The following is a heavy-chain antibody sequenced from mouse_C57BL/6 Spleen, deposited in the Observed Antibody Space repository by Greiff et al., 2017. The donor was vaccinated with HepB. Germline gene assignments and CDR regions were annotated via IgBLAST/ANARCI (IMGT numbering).Heavy chain of an antibody. CDR1: GYSFTGYF. Sequence: EVQGVESGPELVKPGASVKISCKASGYSFTGYFMNWVKQSHGKSLEWIGRINPYNGDTFYNQKFKGKATLTVDKSSSTAHMELLSLTSEDFAVYYCARSRNYDYDGGYYFDYWGQGTTLTVSS. D-gene: IGHD2-4*01. CDR3: ARSRNYDYDGGYYFDY. V-gene: IGHV1-37*01. CDR2: INPYNGDT. J-gene: IGHJ2*01.